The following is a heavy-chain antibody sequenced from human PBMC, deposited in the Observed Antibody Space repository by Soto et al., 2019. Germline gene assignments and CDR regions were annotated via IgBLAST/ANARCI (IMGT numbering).Heavy chain of an antibody. V-gene: IGHV1-69*02. Sequence: SVKVSCKASGGTFSSYTINWVRQAPGQGLEWMGRIVPILGVASYAQKFQGRVTITADTSSPSTTYMELSSLRSEDTAVYYCASKGGYYYLMDVSGKATTVPVS. CDR2: IVPILGVA. D-gene: IGHD3-16*01. CDR3: ASKGGYYYLMDV. J-gene: IGHJ6*03. CDR1: GGTFSSYT.